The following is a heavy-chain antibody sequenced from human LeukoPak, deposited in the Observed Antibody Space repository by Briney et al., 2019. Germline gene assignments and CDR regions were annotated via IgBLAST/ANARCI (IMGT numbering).Heavy chain of an antibody. CDR2: ISSSSSTI. Sequence: GGFLRLSCAASGFIFTSYSMNWVRQAPGKGLEWVSYISSSSSTIYYADSVKGRFTISRDNAKNSLYLQMNSLRAEDTAVYYCARQRAGFTVTTSDYWGQGTLVTVSS. CDR3: ARQRAGFTVTTSDY. D-gene: IGHD4-17*01. V-gene: IGHV3-48*01. J-gene: IGHJ4*02. CDR1: GFIFTSYS.